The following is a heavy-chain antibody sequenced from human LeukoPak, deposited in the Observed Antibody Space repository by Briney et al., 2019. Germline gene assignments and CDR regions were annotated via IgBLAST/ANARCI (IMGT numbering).Heavy chain of an antibody. CDR1: GFTFSTYG. J-gene: IGHJ4*02. CDR3: AKDHGSGSYSDY. V-gene: IGHV3-23*01. Sequence: GGSLRLSCTASGFTFSTYGMSWVRQAPGEGLEWVSSISGSGGSTYYADSVKGRFTISRDNSKNSLYMQMNSLRAEDTAVYYCAKDHGSGSYSDYWSQGTLVTVSS. D-gene: IGHD1-26*01. CDR2: ISGSGGST.